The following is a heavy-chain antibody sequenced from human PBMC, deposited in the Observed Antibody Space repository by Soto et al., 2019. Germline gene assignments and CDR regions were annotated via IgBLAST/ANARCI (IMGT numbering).Heavy chain of an antibody. V-gene: IGHV1-18*01. Sequence: QVHLVQSGAEVKKPGASVKVSCKGSGYTFTSYGITWVRQAPGQGLEWMGWISAHNGNTDYAQRLQGRVTVTRDTSTSTAYMELRSLRSDDAAVYYCARGRYGDYWGQGALVTVSS. CDR2: ISAHNGNT. J-gene: IGHJ4*02. CDR3: ARGRYGDY. D-gene: IGHD1-1*01. CDR1: GYTFTSYG.